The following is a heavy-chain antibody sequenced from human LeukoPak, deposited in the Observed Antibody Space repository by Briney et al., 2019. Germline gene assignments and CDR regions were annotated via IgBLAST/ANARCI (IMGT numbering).Heavy chain of an antibody. CDR3: ARCTITMVRGGHYYGMDV. V-gene: IGHV4-59*08. Sequence: PSETLSLTCTVSGGSISSYYWSWIRQPPGKGLEWIGYIYYSGSTNYNPSLKSRVTISVDTSKNQFSLKLSSVTAADTAVYYCARCTITMVRGGHYYGMDVWGQGTTVTVSS. J-gene: IGHJ6*02. CDR1: GGSISSYY. CDR2: IYYSGST. D-gene: IGHD3-10*01.